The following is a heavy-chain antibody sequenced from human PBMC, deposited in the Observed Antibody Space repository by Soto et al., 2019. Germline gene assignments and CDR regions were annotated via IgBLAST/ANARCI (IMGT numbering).Heavy chain of an antibody. CDR2: IYSSGST. Sequence: SETLSLTCTVTGGAISGYYWTWIRQSAGEGLEWIGRIYSSGSTDYNPSLKSRVTISLDTSMNYFSLRLSSVTAADTAVYYCARGQRFSDWFDPWGQGTLVTVSS. V-gene: IGHV4-4*07. CDR1: GGAISGYY. CDR3: ARGQRFSDWFDP. J-gene: IGHJ5*02. D-gene: IGHD3-3*01.